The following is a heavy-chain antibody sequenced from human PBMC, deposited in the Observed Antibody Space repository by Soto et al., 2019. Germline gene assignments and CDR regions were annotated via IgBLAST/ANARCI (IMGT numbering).Heavy chain of an antibody. Sequence: GASVKVSGKVSGYTLTDLSMQGVRQAPGKGLGWMGGFDPEDGETIYAQKFQGRVTMTEDTATDTAYMELSSLRSEDTAVYYCATHRSGRFLEWLPEGSLGYWGQGTLVTVSS. CDR2: FDPEDGET. V-gene: IGHV1-24*01. CDR3: ATHRSGRFLEWLPEGSLGY. J-gene: IGHJ4*02. D-gene: IGHD3-3*01. CDR1: GYTLTDLS.